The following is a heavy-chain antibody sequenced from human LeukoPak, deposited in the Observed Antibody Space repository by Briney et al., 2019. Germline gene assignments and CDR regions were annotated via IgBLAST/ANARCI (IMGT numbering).Heavy chain of an antibody. CDR3: AREVDTASGFDY. CDR2: IYYSGST. D-gene: IGHD5-18*01. Sequence: PSETLSLTCTVSGGSISSYYWSWIRQPPGKGLEWIGYIYYSGSTNYNPSLKSRATISVDTSKNQFSLKLSSVTAADTAVYYCAREVDTASGFDYWGQGTLVTVSS. CDR1: GGSISSYY. V-gene: IGHV4-59*01. J-gene: IGHJ4*02.